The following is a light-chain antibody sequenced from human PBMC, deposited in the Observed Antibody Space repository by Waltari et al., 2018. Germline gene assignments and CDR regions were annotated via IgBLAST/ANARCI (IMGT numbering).Light chain of an antibody. CDR2: STY. CDR3: VVSVGGGIWV. V-gene: IGLV8-61*01. CDR1: SGSVSSNYY. Sequence: QTVVTQEPSFSVSPGGTVLLTCGLSSGSVSSNYYPIWYQQTPGPAPRTLSYSTYTRSAWVSDRSSGSNLGNKGARTNAGAQANDEAEYCCVVSVGGGIWVFGGGTKLTVL. J-gene: IGLJ3*02.